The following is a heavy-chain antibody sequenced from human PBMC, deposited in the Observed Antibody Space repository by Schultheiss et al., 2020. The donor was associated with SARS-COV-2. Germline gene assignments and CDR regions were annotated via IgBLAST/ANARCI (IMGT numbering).Heavy chain of an antibody. CDR2: ILSSGSYT. Sequence: GGSLRLSCAASGFTFSDYYMSWIRQAPGKGLEWVSHILSSGSYTNYADSVAGRFIISRDNGKKSLYLQMNSLRAEDTAVYYCARGRNNGAFYFDYWGQGTLVTVSS. J-gene: IGHJ4*02. D-gene: IGHD1/OR15-1a*01. CDR1: GFTFSDYY. V-gene: IGHV3-11*05. CDR3: ARGRNNGAFYFDY.